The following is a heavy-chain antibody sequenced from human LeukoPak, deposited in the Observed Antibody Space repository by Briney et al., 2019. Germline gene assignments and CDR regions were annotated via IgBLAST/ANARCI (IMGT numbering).Heavy chain of an antibody. CDR3: ARGPALVVPAAINWFDP. V-gene: IGHV1-2*02. CDR2: INPNSGGT. CDR1: GYTFTGYY. D-gene: IGHD2-2*01. J-gene: IGHJ5*02. Sequence: GPSVKVSCKASGYTFTGYYMHWVRQAPGQGLEWMGWINPNSGGTNYAQKFQGRVTMTRDTSINTAYMELSRLRSDDTAVYYCARGPALVVPAAINWFDPWGQGTLVTVSS.